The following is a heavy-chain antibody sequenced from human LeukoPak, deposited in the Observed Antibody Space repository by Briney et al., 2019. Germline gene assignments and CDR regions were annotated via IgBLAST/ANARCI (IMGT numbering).Heavy chain of an antibody. V-gene: IGHV3-7*02. Sequence: QPGGSLRVSCAASGFTFSNYWMSWVRQAPGKGLEWVANIKQDGSEKNYVDSVKGRFTISRDNAKNSLYLQMSSLRAEDTAVYYCVKAIPGSSGWSPYFYGMDVWGQGTTVTVSS. J-gene: IGHJ6*02. CDR2: IKQDGSEK. CDR3: VKAIPGSSGWSPYFYGMDV. D-gene: IGHD6-19*01. CDR1: GFTFSNYW.